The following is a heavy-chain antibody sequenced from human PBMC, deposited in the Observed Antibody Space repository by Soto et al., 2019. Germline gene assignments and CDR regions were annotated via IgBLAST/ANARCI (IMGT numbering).Heavy chain of an antibody. V-gene: IGHV3-72*01. CDR3: IEVLKPTVTVFDY. D-gene: IGHD4-17*01. CDR2: ARDKANGYTT. J-gene: IGHJ4*02. Sequence: GWSLRLSCASSGFTFSYHYMDWVRPAPGKGLEWVGRARDKANGYTTDYAASVKGRFTVSRDDSKNSLYLQMNSLKTEDTAVYYCIEVLKPTVTVFDYWGQGTMVTVSS. CDR1: GFTFSYHY.